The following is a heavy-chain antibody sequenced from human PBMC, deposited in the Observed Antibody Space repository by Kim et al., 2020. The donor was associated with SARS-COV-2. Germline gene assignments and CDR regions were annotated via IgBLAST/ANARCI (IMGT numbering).Heavy chain of an antibody. D-gene: IGHD5-18*01. Sequence: ASVKVSCKASGYTFTSYAMNWVRQAPGQGLEWMGWINTNTGNPTYAQGFTGRFVFSLDTSVSTAYLQISSLKAEDTAVYYCARDRYSYGLNWFDPLGPGNPGHRLL. V-gene: IGHV7-4-1*02. CDR3: ARDRYSYGLNWFDP. CDR2: INTNTGNP. J-gene: IGHJ5*02. CDR1: GYTFTSYA.